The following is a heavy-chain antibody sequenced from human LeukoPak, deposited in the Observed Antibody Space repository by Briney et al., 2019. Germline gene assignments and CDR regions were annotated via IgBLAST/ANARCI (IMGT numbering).Heavy chain of an antibody. CDR2: INHSGST. Sequence: SETLSLTCAVYGESFSGYYWSWIRQPPGKGLEWIGEINHSGSTNYNPSLKSRVTILVDTSKNQVSLELSSVTAADTAVYYCVYCSSTTCYMARPYYWGQGTLVTVSS. D-gene: IGHD2-2*02. CDR1: GESFSGYY. J-gene: IGHJ4*02. CDR3: VYCSSTTCYMARPYY. V-gene: IGHV4-34*01.